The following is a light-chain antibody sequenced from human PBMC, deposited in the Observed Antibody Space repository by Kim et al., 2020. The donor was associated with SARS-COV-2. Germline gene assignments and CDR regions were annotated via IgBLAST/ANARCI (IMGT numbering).Light chain of an antibody. Sequence: GQKVTISGSGSRSNIGTNYVSGYQQLPGTVPKVLVYDNNKRPSGMPDRFSGAKSGTSGTLDITGLQTGDEADYYCGTWDSSLSVWLFGGGTKVTVL. CDR1: RSNIGTNY. CDR3: GTWDSSLSVWL. V-gene: IGLV1-51*01. CDR2: DNN. J-gene: IGLJ3*02.